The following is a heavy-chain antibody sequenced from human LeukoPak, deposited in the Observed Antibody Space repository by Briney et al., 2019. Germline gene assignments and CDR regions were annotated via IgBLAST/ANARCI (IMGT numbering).Heavy chain of an antibody. CDR3: ARDGSGGYGQDYYHYGMDV. CDR2: IYSGGST. D-gene: IGHD1-26*01. Sequence: QSGGSLRLSCAASGFTVSSNYMSWVRQAPGKGLEWVSVIYSGGSTYYADSVKGRFTISRDNSKNTLYLQMNSLRAEDTAVYYCARDGSGGYGQDYYHYGMDVWGQGTTVTVSS. J-gene: IGHJ6*02. CDR1: GFTVSSNY. V-gene: IGHV3-66*01.